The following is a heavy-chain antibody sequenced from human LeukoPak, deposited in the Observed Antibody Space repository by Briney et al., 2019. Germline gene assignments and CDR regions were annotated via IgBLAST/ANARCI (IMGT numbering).Heavy chain of an antibody. D-gene: IGHD3-22*01. Sequence: ASVKVSCKASGYTFTGYYMHWVRQVPGQGLEWMGRINPKSGGTNYAQEFQGRVTMTRDTSINTAYMELSRVRSDDTAVYYCAISTSPYVIEVWTNGPLDYWGQRTLVTVSS. CDR3: AISTSPYVIEVWTNGPLDY. V-gene: IGHV1-2*06. J-gene: IGHJ4*02. CDR1: GYTFTGYY. CDR2: INPKSGGT.